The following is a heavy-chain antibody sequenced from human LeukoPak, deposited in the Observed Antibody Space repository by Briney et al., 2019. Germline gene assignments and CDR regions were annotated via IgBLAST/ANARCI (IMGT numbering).Heavy chain of an antibody. V-gene: IGHV3-66*01. CDR3: ARESYRGLGY. CDR2: IYSGGTT. CDR1: GFTVSSNY. D-gene: IGHD3-10*01. J-gene: IGHJ4*02. Sequence: GGSLRLSCAASGFTVSSNYMSWVRQAPGKGLEWVSVIYSGGTTYYADSVKGRFTISRDNSKNTLYLQMNSLRVEDTAVYFCARESYRGLGYWGQGTLVTVSS.